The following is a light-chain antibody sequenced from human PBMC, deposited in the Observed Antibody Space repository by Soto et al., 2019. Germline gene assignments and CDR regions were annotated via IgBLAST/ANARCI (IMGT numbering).Light chain of an antibody. J-gene: IGLJ1*01. CDR2: DVS. CDR3: SSYRSSSTVYV. CDR1: SSDVGGYNY. V-gene: IGLV2-14*01. Sequence: QSALTQPASVSGSPGQSITISCTGTSSDVGGYNYVSWYQQHPGEAPKLLIYDVSNRPSGVSNRFSGSKSGNTASLTISGLQAEDEADYYCSSYRSSSTVYVFGTGTNVTVL.